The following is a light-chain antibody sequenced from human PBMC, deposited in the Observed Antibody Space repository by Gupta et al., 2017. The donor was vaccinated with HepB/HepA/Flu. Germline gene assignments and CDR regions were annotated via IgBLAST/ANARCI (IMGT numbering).Light chain of an antibody. V-gene: IGLV1-47*01. CDR2: RNN. CDR1: SSNTGRNC. CDR3: AAWDDSLSGHWV. J-gene: IGLJ3*02. Sequence: VLTQPVLASGTPGQRVTIFCSWISSNTGRNCVYWYQQLPGTAPKLLIYRNNQRPSGVPNRFSVSKSGTAASLAVRGLRSEDGADYYCAAWDDSLSGHWVFGGGTKLTVL.